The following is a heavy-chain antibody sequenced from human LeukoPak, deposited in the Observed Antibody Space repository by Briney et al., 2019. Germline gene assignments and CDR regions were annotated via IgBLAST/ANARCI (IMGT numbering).Heavy chain of an antibody. CDR3: ARDLGILYDAFDI. Sequence: PGGSLRLSCAASGFTVSSNYMSWVRQAPGKGLDGVSVIYSGGSTYYADSVKGRFTISRDNSKNTLYLQMNSLRAEDTAVYYCARDLGILYDAFDIWGQGTMVTVSS. V-gene: IGHV3-53*01. J-gene: IGHJ3*02. CDR1: GFTVSSNY. CDR2: IYSGGST. D-gene: IGHD2-15*01.